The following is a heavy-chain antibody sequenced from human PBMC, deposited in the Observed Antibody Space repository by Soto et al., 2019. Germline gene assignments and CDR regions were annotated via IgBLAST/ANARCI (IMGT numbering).Heavy chain of an antibody. CDR3: ARDSLSGADY. V-gene: IGHV4-59*01. CDR1: GGSISSYY. J-gene: IGHJ4*02. Sequence: KASETLSLTCTVSGGSISSYYWSWIRQPPGKGLEWIGYIYYSGSTNYNPSLKSRVTISVDTSKNQFSLKLSSVTAADTAVYYCARDSLSGADYWGQGTLVTVSS. D-gene: IGHD3-16*01. CDR2: IYYSGST.